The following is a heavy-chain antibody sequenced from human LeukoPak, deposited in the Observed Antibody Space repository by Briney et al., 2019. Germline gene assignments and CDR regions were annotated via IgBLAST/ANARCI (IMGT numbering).Heavy chain of an antibody. V-gene: IGHV3-33*01. CDR3: AGGISYYDSSGYYTLTY. J-gene: IGHJ4*02. D-gene: IGHD3-22*01. CDR2: IWFDGSNK. Sequence: GGSLRLSCAAAGFTFSSYGMHWVRQAPGKGLEWVAIIWFDGSNKWYADSVKGRFAISRDNSKNTLYLQMNSLRAEDTALYYCAGGISYYDSSGYYTLTYWGQGTLVTVSS. CDR1: GFTFSSYG.